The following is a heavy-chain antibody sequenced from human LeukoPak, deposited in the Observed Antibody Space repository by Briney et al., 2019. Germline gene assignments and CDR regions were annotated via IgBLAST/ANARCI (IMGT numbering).Heavy chain of an antibody. CDR1: GFTFSSYS. J-gene: IGHJ5*02. V-gene: IGHV3-21*01. Sequence: KPGGSLRLSCAASGFTFSSYSMNWVRQAPGKGLEWVSSISSSSSYIYYADSVKGRFTISRDNAKNSLYLQMNSLRAEDTAVYYCARDIPPTRYNWFDPWGQGTLVTVSS. D-gene: IGHD5-24*01. CDR3: ARDIPPTRYNWFDP. CDR2: ISSSSSYI.